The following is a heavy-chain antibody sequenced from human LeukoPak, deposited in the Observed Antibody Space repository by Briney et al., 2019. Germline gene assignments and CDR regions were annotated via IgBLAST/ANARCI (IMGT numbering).Heavy chain of an antibody. J-gene: IGHJ5*02. CDR1: GYTFTSYY. Sequence: ASVKVSCKASGYTFTSYYMHWVRQAPGQGLEWMGIINPSGGSTSYAQKFQGRVTISVDTSKNQFSLKLSSVTAADTAVYYCARVIAARQGNWFDPWGQGTLVTVSS. D-gene: IGHD6-6*01. CDR3: ARVIAARQGNWFDP. V-gene: IGHV1-46*01. CDR2: INPSGGST.